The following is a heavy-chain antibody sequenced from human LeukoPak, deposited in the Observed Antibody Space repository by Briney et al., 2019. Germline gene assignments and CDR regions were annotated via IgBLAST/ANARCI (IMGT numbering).Heavy chain of an antibody. CDR1: GLTFNNYW. D-gene: IGHD5-24*01. CDR2: IKQDGSEK. J-gene: IGHJ4*02. V-gene: IGHV3-7*01. CDR3: ARVGEKAFHLWPEIDY. Sequence: GGSLRLSCAASGLTFNNYWMNWVRQAPGKGLEWVANIKQDGSEKKYVDSVKGRFTISRDNAKKSLYPQMNSLRAEDTAVYYCARVGEKAFHLWPEIDYWGQGTLVTVSS.